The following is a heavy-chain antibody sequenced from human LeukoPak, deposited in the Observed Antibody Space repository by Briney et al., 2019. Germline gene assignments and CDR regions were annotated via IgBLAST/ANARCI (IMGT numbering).Heavy chain of an antibody. D-gene: IGHD3-10*01. Sequence: SETLSLTCTVSGGSISSYYWSWIRQPPGKGLEWIGYIYYSGSTNHNPSLKNRVTISVDTSKNQFSLKLSSVTAADTAVYYCARAEYYFDYWGQGTLVTVSS. CDR2: IYYSGST. CDR3: ARAEYYFDY. J-gene: IGHJ4*02. V-gene: IGHV4-59*01. CDR1: GGSISSYY.